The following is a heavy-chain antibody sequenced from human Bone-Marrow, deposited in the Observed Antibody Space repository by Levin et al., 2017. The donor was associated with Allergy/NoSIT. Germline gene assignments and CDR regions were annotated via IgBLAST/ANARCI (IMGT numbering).Heavy chain of an antibody. CDR2: IYYSGRT. V-gene: IGHV4-59*01. CDR1: GGSISSYY. D-gene: IGHD5-12*01. J-gene: IGHJ4*02. CDR3: ARYSGYDLTPFDY. Sequence: PSETLSLTCTVSGGSISSYYWSWIRQPPGKGLEWIGYIYYSGRTDYNPSLKSRVTISVDMSENQFPLKLSSVTAADTAVYYCARYSGYDLTPFDYWGQGTLVSVSS.